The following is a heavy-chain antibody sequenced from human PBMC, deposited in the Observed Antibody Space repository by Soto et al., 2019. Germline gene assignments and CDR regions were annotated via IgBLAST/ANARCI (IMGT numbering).Heavy chain of an antibody. CDR2: ISAYNGNT. V-gene: IGHV1-18*01. CDR3: ARDLGGWEDY. CDR1: GYTFTSCC. D-gene: IGHD6-19*01. J-gene: IGHJ4*02. Sequence: VPVKVCWKASGYTFTSCCISWVRQAPGQGLEWMGWISAYNGNTYHAQKLQGRVTMTTDTSTSTAYMELRSLRSDDTAVYYCARDLGGWEDYWGQGTLVTVSS.